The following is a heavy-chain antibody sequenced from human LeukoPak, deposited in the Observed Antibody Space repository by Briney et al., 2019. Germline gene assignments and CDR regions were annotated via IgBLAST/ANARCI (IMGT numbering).Heavy chain of an antibody. CDR3: ARVDRVNWFDP. CDR2: VYYVGTT. V-gene: IGHV4-59*01. CDR1: GGSIDNDY. J-gene: IGHJ5*02. Sequence: SETLSLTCNVSGGSIDNDYWSWIRQAPGRGLEWIGNVYYVGTTNYHPSFKSRVTISVDASRSKFSLRLTSLTPADTAVYFCARVDRVNWFDPWGQGTLVTVSS.